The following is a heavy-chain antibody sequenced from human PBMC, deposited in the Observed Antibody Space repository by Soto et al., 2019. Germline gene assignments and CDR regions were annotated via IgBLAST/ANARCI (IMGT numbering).Heavy chain of an antibody. D-gene: IGHD3-3*01. V-gene: IGHV4-59*08. J-gene: IGHJ5*02. CDR2: IYYSGST. CDR1: GGSISNYY. Sequence: PSETLSLTCTVSGGSISNYYWSLIRQPPGRGLEWIGYIYYSGSTNYNPSLKSRVTISVDTSKNQFSLKLSSVTAADTAVYYCARQHYDFWSGYPNWFDPWGQGTLVTVSS. CDR3: ARQHYDFWSGYPNWFDP.